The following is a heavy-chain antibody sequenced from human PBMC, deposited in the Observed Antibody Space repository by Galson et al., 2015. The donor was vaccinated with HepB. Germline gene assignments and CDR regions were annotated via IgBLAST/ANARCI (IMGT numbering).Heavy chain of an antibody. Sequence: QSGAEVKKAGESLIISCKGSGYTFTSYWIGWVRQMPGKGLELMGIIYPGDSDTKYSPSFQGQVTISADKSISTAYLQWSRLRASDTAMYFWARQGGWELNGGYYFDYWGRGTLVTVSS. V-gene: IGHV5-51*01. CDR2: IYPGDSDT. CDR1: GYTFTSYW. J-gene: IGHJ4*02. D-gene: IGHD4-23*01. CDR3: ARQGGWELNGGYYFDY.